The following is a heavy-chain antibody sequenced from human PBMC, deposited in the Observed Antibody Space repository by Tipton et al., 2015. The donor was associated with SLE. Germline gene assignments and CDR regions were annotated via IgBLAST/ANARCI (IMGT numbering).Heavy chain of an antibody. D-gene: IGHD4-17*01. Sequence: SLRLSCVASGFTFSSYWIHWVRHAPGKGLGWVSRIENDGRSTRYADSVKGRLTISRDNAKNTVYLQRNSLRGEDTAVYYCARVLRCGLRYLDSWGQRPLVAVSP. CDR2: IENDGRST. CDR3: ARVLRCGLRYLDS. V-gene: IGHV3-74*01. J-gene: IGHJ4*02. CDR1: GFTFSSYW.